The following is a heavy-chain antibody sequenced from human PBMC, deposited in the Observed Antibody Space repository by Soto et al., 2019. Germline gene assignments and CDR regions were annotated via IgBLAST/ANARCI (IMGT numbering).Heavy chain of an antibody. J-gene: IGHJ6*02. CDR2: ISYDGSNK. V-gene: IGHV3-30*18. Sequence: GGSLRLSCAASGFTFSSYSMNWVRQAPGKGLEWVAVISYDGSNKYYADSVKGRFTISRDNSKNTLYLQMNSLRAEDTAVYYCAKDLGSGSHTNYYGMDVWGQGTTVTVSS. CDR3: AKDLGSGSHTNYYGMDV. CDR1: GFTFSSYS. D-gene: IGHD6-19*01.